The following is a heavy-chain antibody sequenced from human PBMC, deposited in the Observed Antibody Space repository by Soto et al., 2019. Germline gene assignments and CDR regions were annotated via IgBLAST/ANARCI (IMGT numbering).Heavy chain of an antibody. CDR2: ISGSGGST. Sequence: GSLRLSCAASGFTFSSYAMSWVRQAPGKGLEWVSAISGSGGSTYYADSVKGRFTISRDNSKNTLYLQMNSLRAEDTAVYYCAKDFSYRSWYFDYCGQRTLVTVSS. CDR1: GFTFSSYA. D-gene: IGHD2-2*02. J-gene: IGHJ4*02. CDR3: AKDFSYRSWYFDY. V-gene: IGHV3-23*01.